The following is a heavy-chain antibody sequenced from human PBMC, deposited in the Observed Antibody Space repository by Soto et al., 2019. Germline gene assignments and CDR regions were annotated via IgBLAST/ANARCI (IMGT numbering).Heavy chain of an antibody. V-gene: IGHV3-21*04. J-gene: IGHJ6*02. CDR2: ITSNTV. D-gene: IGHD3-3*01. Sequence: GGSLRLSCAASGFPFSIYIMNWVRQAPGKGLEWVSTITSNTVYYADSVKGRFSISRVNSENTVHLQMNGLRVEDTAVYFCTKEVNYDFWNYFGMDGWGRGTTVTVSS. CDR3: TKEVNYDFWNYFGMDG. CDR1: GFPFSIYI.